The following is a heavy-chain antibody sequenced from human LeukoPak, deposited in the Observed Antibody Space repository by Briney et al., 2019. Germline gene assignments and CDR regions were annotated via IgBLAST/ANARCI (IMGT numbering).Heavy chain of an antibody. D-gene: IGHD5/OR15-5a*01. V-gene: IGHV4-34*01. CDR2: INHSGRT. Sequence: PSETLSLTCAVYGGSLSGYYWSWIRQPPGKGLEWIGEINHSGRTNYNPPPKSRVTISIDTSKNQFSLKLSSVTAADTAMYFCAMSPGTFNIWGQGTMVTVSS. CDR1: GGSLSGYY. J-gene: IGHJ3*02. CDR3: AMSPGTFNI.